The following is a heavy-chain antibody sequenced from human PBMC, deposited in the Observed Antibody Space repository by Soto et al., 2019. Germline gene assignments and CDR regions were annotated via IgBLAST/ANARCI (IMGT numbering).Heavy chain of an antibody. D-gene: IGHD6-19*01. CDR3: ARDLALAGNY. CDR1: GFAFRSYA. J-gene: IGHJ4*02. Sequence: GGSLRLSCAASGFAFRSYAMNWVRQTQEKGLEWVSSISSTSTYTHYADSVKGRFTISRDNANNSLFLQMNSLRAEDTAIYYCARDLALAGNYWGQGALVTVSS. V-gene: IGHV3-21*01. CDR2: ISSTSTYT.